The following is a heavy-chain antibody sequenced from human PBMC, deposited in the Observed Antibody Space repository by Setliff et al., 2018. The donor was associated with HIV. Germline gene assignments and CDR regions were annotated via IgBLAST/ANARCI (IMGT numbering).Heavy chain of an antibody. Sequence: ETLSLTCAVYGGSFSGTYYWSWIRQPAGKGLEWIGRVSSRGDTNYNPSLKSRVTMSVDTSKNQFSLKLGSVTAADTAVYYCARESPSSSWFYFDFRGQGTLVTVSS. V-gene: IGHV4-59*10. CDR3: ARESPSSSWFYFDF. CDR2: VSSRGDT. J-gene: IGHJ4*02. D-gene: IGHD6-13*01. CDR1: GGSFSGTYY.